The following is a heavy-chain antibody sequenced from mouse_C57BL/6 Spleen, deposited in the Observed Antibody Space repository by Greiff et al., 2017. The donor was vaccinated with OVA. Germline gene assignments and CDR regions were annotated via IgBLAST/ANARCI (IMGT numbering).Heavy chain of an antibody. CDR1: GFNIKDDY. V-gene: IGHV14-4*01. D-gene: IGHD2-2*01. Sequence: VQLQQSGAELVRPGASVKLSCTASGFNIKDDYMHWVKQRPEQGLEWIGWIDPENGDTEYASKFQGKATITADTSSNTAYLQLSSLTSEDTAVYYCTTGVRGYFDYWGQGTTLTVSS. CDR2: IDPENGDT. CDR3: TTGVRGYFDY. J-gene: IGHJ2*01.